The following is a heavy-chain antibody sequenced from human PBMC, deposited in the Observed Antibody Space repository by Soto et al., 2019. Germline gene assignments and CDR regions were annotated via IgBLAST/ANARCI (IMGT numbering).Heavy chain of an antibody. CDR3: AKENGYSSSWFEFDY. Sequence: GGSLRLSCAASGFTFSSYAMSWVRQAPGKGLEWVSGISGSGDSTYYADSVKGRFTISRDNSKNTLYLQMNSLRAEDTAVYYCAKENGYSSSWFEFDYWGQGTLVTVSS. CDR2: ISGSGDST. CDR1: GFTFSSYA. V-gene: IGHV3-23*01. D-gene: IGHD6-13*01. J-gene: IGHJ4*02.